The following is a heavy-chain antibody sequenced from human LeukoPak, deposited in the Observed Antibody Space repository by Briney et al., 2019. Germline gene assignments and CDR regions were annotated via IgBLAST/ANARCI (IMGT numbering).Heavy chain of an antibody. J-gene: IGHJ4*02. CDR3: ARQWRDLYYFDY. CDR1: GGSISSSSYY. Sequence: SETLSLTCTVSGGSISSSSYYWGWIRQHPGKWLEWIGSIYYSVSTYYNTFLKSRVTISVDTSKNQFSLKLSSDTAADTAVYYCARQWRDLYYFDYWGQGTLVTVSS. D-gene: IGHD2-21*02. V-gene: IGHV4-39*01. CDR2: IYYSVST.